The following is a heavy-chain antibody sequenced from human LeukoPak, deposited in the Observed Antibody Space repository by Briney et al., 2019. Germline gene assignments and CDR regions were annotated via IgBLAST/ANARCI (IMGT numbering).Heavy chain of an antibody. CDR1: GFTFSSHG. Sequence: PGGSLRLSCAASGFTFSSHGMHWFRQAPGKGLEWVALLSYDGGSIYYADSVKGRFTISRDHSKNTLYLQMNSLRAEDTAVYYCVRDLELVYYDTSAYEYWGQGNLVTVSS. J-gene: IGHJ4*02. CDR3: VRDLELVYYDTSAYEY. V-gene: IGHV3-30*03. D-gene: IGHD3-22*01. CDR2: LSYDGGSI.